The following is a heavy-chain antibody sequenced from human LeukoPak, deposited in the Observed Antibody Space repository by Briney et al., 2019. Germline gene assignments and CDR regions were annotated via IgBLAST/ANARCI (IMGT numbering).Heavy chain of an antibody. CDR3: ARHWAGSAWTFDY. D-gene: IGHD6-19*01. CDR1: GASISSGGYS. J-gene: IGHJ4*02. V-gene: IGHV4-31*03. CDR2: MSYSGST. Sequence: SQTLSLTCTVSGASISSGGYSWSWVRQHPGKGLEWIAYMSYSGSTYYNPSLKSRVTISVDPSKNQFSLKVSSVTAADTAVYYCARHWAGSAWTFDYWGQGTLVPVSS.